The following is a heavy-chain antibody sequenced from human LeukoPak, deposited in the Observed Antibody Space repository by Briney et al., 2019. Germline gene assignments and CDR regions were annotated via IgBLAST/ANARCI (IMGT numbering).Heavy chain of an antibody. Sequence: PSETLSLTCTVSGVSISVYYWSWIRQPPGKGLEWIGYIYYSGSTNYNHSLKSRVAISVDTSKNQFSMKLSSVTAADTALYYCAIHNYYRNYGDWFDPWGQGTLVTVSS. CDR2: IYYSGST. CDR3: AIHNYYRNYGDWFDP. J-gene: IGHJ5*02. D-gene: IGHD4-11*01. CDR1: GVSISVYY. V-gene: IGHV4-59*08.